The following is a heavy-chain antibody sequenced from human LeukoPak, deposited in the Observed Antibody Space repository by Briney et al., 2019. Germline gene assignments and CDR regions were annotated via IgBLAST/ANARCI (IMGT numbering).Heavy chain of an antibody. J-gene: IGHJ4*02. CDR2: ISSGGSTI. CDR3: ARDYYLDY. CDR1: GFTFSNYE. V-gene: IGHV3-48*03. Sequence: GGSLRLSCAASGFTFSNYEMNWVRQAPGKGLEWLSYISSGGSTIYYADSVKGRFTISRDNAKNSLFLQMNSLRAEDTAVYYCARDYYLDYWGQGTLVTVSS.